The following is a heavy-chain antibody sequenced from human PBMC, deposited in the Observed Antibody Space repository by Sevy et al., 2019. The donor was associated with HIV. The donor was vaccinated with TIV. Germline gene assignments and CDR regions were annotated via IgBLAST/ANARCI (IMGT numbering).Heavy chain of an antibody. CDR2: ITSSGSTI. D-gene: IGHD3-22*01. CDR3: ARATYYYDTSGPYFFDF. Sequence: GGSLRLSCIASGFTFSNYEMNWVRQAPGKGLEWVSYITSSGSTIYYADSVKGRFTISRDNGKNSLYLQMNSLRAEDTVVYYCARATYYYDTSGPYFFDFWGQGTLVTASS. CDR1: GFTFSNYE. J-gene: IGHJ4*02. V-gene: IGHV3-48*03.